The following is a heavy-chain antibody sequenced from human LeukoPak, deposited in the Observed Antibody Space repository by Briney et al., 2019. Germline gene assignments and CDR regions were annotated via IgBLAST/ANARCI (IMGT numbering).Heavy chain of an antibody. CDR1: GFSISAYG. J-gene: IGHJ4*02. CDR2: VSSSSSTI. Sequence: TGGSLRLSCAASGFSISAYGMHWVRQAPGKGLEWVSYVSSSSSTIYYAGSVKGRFTISRDNAKNSLYLQMNSLRDEDTAVYYCAGFGESAYWGQGTLVTVSS. D-gene: IGHD3-10*01. V-gene: IGHV3-48*02. CDR3: AGFGESAY.